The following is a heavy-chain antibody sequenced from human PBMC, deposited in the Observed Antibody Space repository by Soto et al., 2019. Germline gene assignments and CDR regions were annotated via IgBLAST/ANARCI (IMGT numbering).Heavy chain of an antibody. CDR3: ARDGGVVIIPHYYYGMDV. Sequence: QVQLVESGGGVVQPGRSLRLSCAASGFTFSSYAMHWVRQAPGKGLEWVAVISYDGSNKYYADSVKGRFTISRDNSKNTLYLQMSSLRAEDTAVYYCARDGGVVIIPHYYYGMDVWGQGTTVTVSS. CDR1: GFTFSSYA. J-gene: IGHJ6*02. D-gene: IGHD3-3*01. CDR2: ISYDGSNK. V-gene: IGHV3-30-3*01.